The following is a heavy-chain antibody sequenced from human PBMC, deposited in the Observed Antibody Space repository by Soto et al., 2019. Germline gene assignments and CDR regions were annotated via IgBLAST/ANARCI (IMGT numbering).Heavy chain of an antibody. J-gene: IGHJ6*02. Sequence: ASVKVSCKASGYTFTSYGISWVRQAPGQGLEWMGWISAYNGNTNYAQKLQGRVTMTTDTSTSTAYMELRSLRSDDTAVYYCARDSDCSSTSCYDYYGMDVWGQGTTVTVS. CDR2: ISAYNGNT. V-gene: IGHV1-18*01. D-gene: IGHD2-2*01. CDR3: ARDSDCSSTSCYDYYGMDV. CDR1: GYTFTSYG.